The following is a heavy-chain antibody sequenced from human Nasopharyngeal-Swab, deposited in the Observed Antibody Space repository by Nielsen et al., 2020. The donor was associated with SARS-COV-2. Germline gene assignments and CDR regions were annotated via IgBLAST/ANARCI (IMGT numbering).Heavy chain of an antibody. D-gene: IGHD2-15*01. CDR2: ISTSGSYT. J-gene: IGHJ5*02. CDR3: ARVVGVTRFDP. Sequence: GGSLRLSCAVSGFTFSDYYMSWIRQAPGQGLQWVSYISTSGSYTNHADSVKGRFTISRDNAKNSLYLQMNSLRVEDTAVYYCARVVGVTRFDPWGQGTLVTVSP. CDR1: GFTFSDYY. V-gene: IGHV3-11*06.